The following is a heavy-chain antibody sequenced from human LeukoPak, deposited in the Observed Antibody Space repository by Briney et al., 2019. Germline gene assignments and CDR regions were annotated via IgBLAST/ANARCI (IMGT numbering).Heavy chain of an antibody. CDR1: GFTFDDYA. CDR2: ISGSGGST. D-gene: IGHD3-16*01. Sequence: GGSLRLSCVASGFTFDDYAMHWVRQAPGKGLEWVSAISGSGGSTYYADSVKGRFTISRDNSKNTLYLQMNSLRAEDTAVYYCAKVYDYVWGSPPSSFDYWGQGTLVTVSS. J-gene: IGHJ4*02. V-gene: IGHV3-23*01. CDR3: AKVYDYVWGSPPSSFDY.